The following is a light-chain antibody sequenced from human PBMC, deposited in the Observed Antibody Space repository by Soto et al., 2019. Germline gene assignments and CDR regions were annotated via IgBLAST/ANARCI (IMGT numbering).Light chain of an antibody. CDR3: QQYNSYPLT. J-gene: IGKJ4*01. Sequence: DIQMTHSPSTLSASVGDRVTITCRASQSISSWLAWYQQKPGKAPKLLIYKASSLESGVPSRFSGSGSGTELTLTISSLQPDDFATYYCQQYNSYPLTFGGGTKVEIK. V-gene: IGKV1-5*03. CDR2: KAS. CDR1: QSISSW.